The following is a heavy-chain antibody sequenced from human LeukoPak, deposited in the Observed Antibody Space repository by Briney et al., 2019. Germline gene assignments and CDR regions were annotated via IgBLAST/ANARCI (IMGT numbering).Heavy chain of an antibody. V-gene: IGHV4-59*01. CDR2: IYYSGTT. CDR1: GGSISPFY. CDR3: ARENGGNSYYMDV. Sequence: PSETLSLTCTVTGGSISPFYWIWIRPSPGKGLEWIGYIYYSGTTKYNPSLKSRATISLDMSNTQFSLELSSVTVADTAVYYCARENGGNSYYMDVWGKGTTVTVSS. D-gene: IGHD1-1*01. J-gene: IGHJ6*03.